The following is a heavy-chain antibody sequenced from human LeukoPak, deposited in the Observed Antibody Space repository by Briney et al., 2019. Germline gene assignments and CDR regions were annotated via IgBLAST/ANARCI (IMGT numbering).Heavy chain of an antibody. V-gene: IGHV4-30-2*01. Sequence: PSETLSLTCAVSGDSISSGGYSRSWIRQPPGKGLEWIGYIYHSGSTYYNPSLKSRVTISVDRSKNQFSLKLSSVTAADTAVYYCARGFHTPWFHSHYGSGRPNWFDPWGQGTLVTVSS. CDR2: IYHSGST. CDR1: GDSISSGGYS. CDR3: ARGFHTPWFHSHYGSGRPNWFDP. D-gene: IGHD3-10*01. J-gene: IGHJ5*02.